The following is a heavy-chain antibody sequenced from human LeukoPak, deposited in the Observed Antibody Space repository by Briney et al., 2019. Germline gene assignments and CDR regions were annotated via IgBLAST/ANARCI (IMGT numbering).Heavy chain of an antibody. D-gene: IGHD3-3*01. V-gene: IGHV3-74*01. Sequence: PGGSLRLSCAASGFTFSSYSMNWVRQAPGKGLVWVSRINTDGSSTSYADSVKGRFTISRDNSKNTLYLQMNNLRAEDTAVYYCAMMEGYYDYWGQGTLVTVSS. CDR2: INTDGSST. CDR1: GFTFSSYS. J-gene: IGHJ4*02. CDR3: AMMEGYYDY.